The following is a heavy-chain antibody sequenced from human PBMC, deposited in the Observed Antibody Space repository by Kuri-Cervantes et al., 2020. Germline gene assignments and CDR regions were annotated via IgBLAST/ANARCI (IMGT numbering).Heavy chain of an antibody. V-gene: IGHV1-2*04. D-gene: IGHD2-15*01. Sequence: ASVKVSCKASGDTFTGYYMHWVRQAPGQGLEWMGWINPNSGGTNYAQKFQGWVTMARDTSISTAYMELSRLSSDDTAVYYCARGYCSGGSCYGAGAFDIWGQGTMVTVSS. J-gene: IGHJ3*02. CDR3: ARGYCSGGSCYGAGAFDI. CDR1: GDTFTGYY. CDR2: INPNSGGT.